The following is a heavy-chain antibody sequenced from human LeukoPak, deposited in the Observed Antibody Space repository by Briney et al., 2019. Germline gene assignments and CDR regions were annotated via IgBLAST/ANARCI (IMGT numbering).Heavy chain of an antibody. D-gene: IGHD5-24*01. CDR2: TYYRSKWYS. CDR1: GDSVSSNSAA. J-gene: IGHJ4*02. CDR3: ARGRDGLNNFDY. Sequence: SQTLSLTCAISGDSVSSNSAAWNWIRQSPSRGLEWLGRTYYRSKWYSDYADPVKSRITINAAASKNQFSLQLNSVTPEDTALYYCARGRDGLNNFDYWGQGTLVTVSS. V-gene: IGHV6-1*01.